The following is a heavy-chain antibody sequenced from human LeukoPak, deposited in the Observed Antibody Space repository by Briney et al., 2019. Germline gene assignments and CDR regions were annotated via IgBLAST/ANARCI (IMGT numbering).Heavy chain of an antibody. J-gene: IGHJ5*02. V-gene: IGHV3-21*01. D-gene: IGHD6-19*01. Sequence: GGSLRLSCAASGFTFSSYSMNWVRQAPGKGLEWVSSISSSSSYIYYADSVKGRFTISRDNAKNSLYLQMNSLRAEDTAVYYCARLKYSSGWYGVWWFDPWGQGTLVTVSS. CDR1: GFTFSSYS. CDR2: ISSSSSYI. CDR3: ARLKYSSGWYGVWWFDP.